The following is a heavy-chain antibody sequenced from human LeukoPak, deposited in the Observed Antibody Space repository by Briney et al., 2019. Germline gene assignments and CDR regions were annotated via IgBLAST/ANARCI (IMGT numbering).Heavy chain of an antibody. V-gene: IGHV4-30-4*01. J-gene: IGHJ4*02. Sequence: SETLSLTCTVSGGSISSGDYYWSWIRQPPGKGLEWIGYIYYSGSTYYNPSLKSRVTISVDTSKNQFSLKLSSVTAADTAVYYCARDLLNEGNHLDYWGQGTLITVSS. CDR2: IYYSGST. CDR1: GGSISSGDYY. CDR3: ARDLLNEGNHLDY. D-gene: IGHD4-23*01.